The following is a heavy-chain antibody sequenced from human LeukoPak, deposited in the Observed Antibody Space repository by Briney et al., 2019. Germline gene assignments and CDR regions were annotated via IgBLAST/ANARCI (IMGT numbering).Heavy chain of an antibody. D-gene: IGHD5-24*01. CDR3: ARGERKIDY. Sequence: GGSLRLSCAASGFTFSSYGMSWVRQAPGKGLEWVSSISSSSSYIYYADSVKGRFTISRDNAKNSLYLQMNSLRAEDTAVYYCARGERKIDYWGQGTLVTVSS. V-gene: IGHV3-21*01. CDR2: ISSSSSYI. J-gene: IGHJ4*02. CDR1: GFTFSSYG.